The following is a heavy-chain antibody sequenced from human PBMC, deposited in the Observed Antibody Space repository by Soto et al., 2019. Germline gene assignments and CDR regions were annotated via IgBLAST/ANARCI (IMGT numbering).Heavy chain of an antibody. CDR3: ARDIYSSSWYGGLDAFDI. V-gene: IGHV3-66*01. CDR2: IYSGGST. CDR1: GFTVSSNY. D-gene: IGHD6-13*01. J-gene: IGHJ3*02. Sequence: GGSLRLSCAASGFTVSSNYMSWVRQAPGRGLEWVSVIYSGGSTYYADSVKGRFTISRDNSKNTLYLQMNSLRAEDTAVYYCARDIYSSSWYGGLDAFDIWGQGTMVTVSS.